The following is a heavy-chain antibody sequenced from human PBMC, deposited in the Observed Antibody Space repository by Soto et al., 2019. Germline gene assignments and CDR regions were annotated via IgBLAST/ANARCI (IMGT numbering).Heavy chain of an antibody. J-gene: IGHJ6*02. D-gene: IGHD6-13*01. CDR1: GGSISSGGYY. CDR2: IYYSGST. CDR3: ASYLGEQLGYYFYAMDV. V-gene: IGHV4-31*03. Sequence: SETLSLTCTVSGGSISSGGYYWSWIRQHPGKGLEWIGYIYYSGSTYYNPSLKSRVTISVDTSKNQFSLKLSSVTAADTAVYYCASYLGEQLGYYFYAMDVWGQETPVTVSS.